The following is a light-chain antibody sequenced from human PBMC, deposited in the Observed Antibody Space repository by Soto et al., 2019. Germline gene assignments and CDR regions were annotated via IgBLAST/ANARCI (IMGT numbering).Light chain of an antibody. CDR2: EVS. Sequence: QSVMTQPASVSGSPGQSITISCTGTSSDVGGYNYVSWYQQHPGKAPKLMIYEVSNRPSGVSNRFSGSKSGNTASLTISGLQAEDEADYYSSSYTSSSTEVCGTGTKGTVL. V-gene: IGLV2-14*01. CDR1: SSDVGGYNY. CDR3: SSYTSSSTEV. J-gene: IGLJ1*01.